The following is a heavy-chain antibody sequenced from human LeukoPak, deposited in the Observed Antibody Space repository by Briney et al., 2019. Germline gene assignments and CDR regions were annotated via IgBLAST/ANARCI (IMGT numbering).Heavy chain of an antibody. V-gene: IGHV4-59*08. CDR2: IYYSGST. Sequence: SETLSLTCTVSGGSISSYYWSWIRQPPGKGLEWIGYIYYSGSTNYNPSLKSRVTISVDTSKNQFSLKLTSVTAADTAVYYCARHGSSWSYFDYWGQGTPVTVSS. CDR1: GGSISSYY. D-gene: IGHD6-13*01. CDR3: ARHGSSWSYFDY. J-gene: IGHJ4*02.